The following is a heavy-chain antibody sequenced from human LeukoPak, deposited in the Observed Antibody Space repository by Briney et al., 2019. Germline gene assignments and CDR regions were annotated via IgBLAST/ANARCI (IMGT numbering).Heavy chain of an antibody. CDR2: VYHSGNT. D-gene: IGHD1-14*01. V-gene: IGHV4-31*03. Sequence: SQTLSLTCTVSGGSISSGDFYWSWIRQQPGRGLEWIGFVYHSGNTKYNPSLESRITLSIDTSKNQFSLRVDSVTAADTAVYYCASGKGREGSYYYNMHVWGKGTTVTVSS. CDR1: GGSISSGDFY. CDR3: ASGKGREGSYYYNMHV. J-gene: IGHJ6*03.